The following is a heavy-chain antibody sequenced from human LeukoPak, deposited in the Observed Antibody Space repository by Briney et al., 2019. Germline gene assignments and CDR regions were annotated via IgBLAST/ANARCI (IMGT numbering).Heavy chain of an antibody. Sequence: PSETLSLTCTVSGGSISSGGYYWSWIRQHPGKGLEWIGYIYYSGSTYYNPSLKSRVTISADTSKNQFSLKLSSVTAADTAVYYCASAGYSSGWAYYFDYWGQGTLVTVSS. CDR3: ASAGYSSGWAYYFDY. D-gene: IGHD6-19*01. CDR2: IYYSGST. J-gene: IGHJ4*02. V-gene: IGHV4-31*03. CDR1: GGSISSGGYY.